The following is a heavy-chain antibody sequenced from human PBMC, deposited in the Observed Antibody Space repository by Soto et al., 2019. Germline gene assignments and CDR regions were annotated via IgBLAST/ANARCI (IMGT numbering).Heavy chain of an antibody. CDR3: AKKLEPAAMFAFDI. Sequence: HPGGSLRLSCAVSGFTVSTKYMSWVRQAPGKGLEWVSIIYTGGDTYYANSVKGRFTISRDNSKSTLYLQMNSLRAEDTAVYYCAKKLEPAAMFAFDIWGQGTMVTVS. CDR1: GFTVSTKY. CDR2: IYTGGDT. J-gene: IGHJ3*02. V-gene: IGHV3-53*01. D-gene: IGHD2-2*01.